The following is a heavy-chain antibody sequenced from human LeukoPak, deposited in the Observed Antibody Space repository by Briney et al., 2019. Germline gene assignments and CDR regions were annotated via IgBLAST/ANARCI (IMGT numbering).Heavy chain of an antibody. CDR3: TRFVYAIGNWFDP. CDR2: IRSKAYGGTT. V-gene: IGHV3-49*04. J-gene: IGHJ5*02. CDR1: GFTFGDYA. Sequence: GRSLRLSCTASGFTFGDYAMSWVRQAPGKGLEWVGFIRSKAYGGTTEYAASVKGRFTISRDDSKSIAYRQMNSLKTEDTAVYYCTRFVYAIGNWFDPWGQGTLVTVSS. D-gene: IGHD2-8*01.